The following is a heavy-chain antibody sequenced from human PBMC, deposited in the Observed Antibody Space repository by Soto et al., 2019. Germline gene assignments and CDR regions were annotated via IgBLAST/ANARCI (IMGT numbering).Heavy chain of an antibody. CDR3: AREVAAAGTGYY. CDR2: IYYSGST. J-gene: IGHJ4*02. Sequence: SETLSLTCTVSGGSISSSSYYWGWIRQPPGKGLEWIGSIYYSGSTYYNPSLKSRVTISVDTSKNQFSLKLSSVTAADTAVYYCAREVAAAGTGYYWGQGTLVTVSS. V-gene: IGHV4-39*07. CDR1: GGSISSSSYY. D-gene: IGHD6-13*01.